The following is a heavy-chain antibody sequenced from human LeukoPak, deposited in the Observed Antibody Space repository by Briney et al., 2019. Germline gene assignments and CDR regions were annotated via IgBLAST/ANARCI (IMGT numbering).Heavy chain of an antibody. CDR3: ATLPEWLRFASGWIDY. V-gene: IGHV3-23*01. D-gene: IGHD5-12*01. CDR1: RFTFSSYA. Sequence: GGSLRLSCAASRFTFSSYALSWVRQAPGKGLEWVSVISGSGETTYYADSVKGRFTISRDNSKNTLYLQMNSLRAEDTAVYNCATLPEWLRFASGWIDYWGQGTLVTVSS. J-gene: IGHJ4*02. CDR2: ISGSGETT.